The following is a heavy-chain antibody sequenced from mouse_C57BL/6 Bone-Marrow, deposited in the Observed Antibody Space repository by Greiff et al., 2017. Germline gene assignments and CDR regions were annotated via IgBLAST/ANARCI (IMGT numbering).Heavy chain of an antibody. J-gene: IGHJ2*01. Sequence: VQLQQSGAELVRPGASVKLSCTASGFNIKDDYMPWVKQRPEQGLEWIGWIDPENGDTEYASKFQGKATITADTSSNTAYLQLSSLTSEDTAVYYCTPDGKFDYWGQGTTLTVSS. V-gene: IGHV14-4*01. D-gene: IGHD2-1*01. CDR3: TPDGKFDY. CDR1: GFNIKDDY. CDR2: IDPENGDT.